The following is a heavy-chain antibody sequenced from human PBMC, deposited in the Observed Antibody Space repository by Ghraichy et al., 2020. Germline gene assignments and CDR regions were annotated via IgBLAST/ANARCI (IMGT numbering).Heavy chain of an antibody. CDR1: GGSFSGYY. CDR3: ARGYCSSTSCNQGFDP. CDR2: INHSGST. V-gene: IGHV4-34*01. Sequence: SETLSLTCAVYGGSFSGYYWSWIRQPPGKGLEWIGEINHSGSTNYNPSLKSRVTISVDTSKNQFSLKLSSVTAADTAVYYCARGYCSSTSCNQGFDPWGQGTLVTVSS. J-gene: IGHJ5*02. D-gene: IGHD2-2*01.